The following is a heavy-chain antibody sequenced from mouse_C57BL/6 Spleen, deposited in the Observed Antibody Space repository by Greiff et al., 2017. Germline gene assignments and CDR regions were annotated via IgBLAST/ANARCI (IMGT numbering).Heavy chain of an antibody. D-gene: IGHD2-4*01. J-gene: IGHJ3*01. CDR1: GYAFSSSW. CDR3: ARREGSDYDYPFAY. V-gene: IGHV1-82*01. CDR2: IYPGDGDT. Sequence: QVQLKQSGPELVKPGASVKISCKASGYAFSSSWMNWVKQRPGKGLEWIGRIYPGDGDTNYNGKFKGKATLTADKSSSTAYMQLSSLTSEDSAVYFCARREGSDYDYPFAYWGQGTLVTVSA.